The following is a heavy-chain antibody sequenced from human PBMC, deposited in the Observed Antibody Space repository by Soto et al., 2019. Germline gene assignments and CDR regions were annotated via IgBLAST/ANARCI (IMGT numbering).Heavy chain of an antibody. D-gene: IGHD4-17*01. V-gene: IGHV1-69*13. CDR1: GGSFGRYS. Sequence: SVKVSCKASGGSFGRYSVSWVLQAPGQGLEWIGGVIPAFNTSNYSLKFQGRVAIFADLSTSTVFMELRSLRSEDTALYYCARGDEMTAVTIFEYWGQGTLVTVSS. CDR3: ARGDEMTAVTIFEY. CDR2: VIPAFNTS. J-gene: IGHJ4*02.